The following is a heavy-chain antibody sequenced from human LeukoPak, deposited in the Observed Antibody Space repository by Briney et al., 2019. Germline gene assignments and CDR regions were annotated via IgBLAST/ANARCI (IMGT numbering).Heavy chain of an antibody. CDR3: AKARKGGQDYMDV. J-gene: IGHJ6*03. Sequence: GGSLRLSCAASGFTFSSYGMHWVRQAPGKGLEWVAVIWFGGSNKYYADSVKGRFTISRDNSKNTLYLQMNSLRAEDTAVYYCAKARKGGQDYMDVWGKGTTVTVSS. CDR1: GFTFSSYG. D-gene: IGHD3-16*01. V-gene: IGHV3-30*02. CDR2: IWFGGSNK.